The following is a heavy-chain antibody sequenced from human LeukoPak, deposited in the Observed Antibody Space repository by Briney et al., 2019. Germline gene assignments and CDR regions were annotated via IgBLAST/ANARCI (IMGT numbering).Heavy chain of an antibody. V-gene: IGHV1-2*02. CDR1: GYTFTGYY. J-gene: IGHJ4*02. CDR2: INPNSGVT. D-gene: IGHD2-2*02. Sequence: ASVKVSCKASGYTFTGYYMHWVRQAPGQGLEWMGWINPNSGVTNYAQKFQGRVTMTRDTSISTAYMELSRLRSDDTAVYYCARSDDCSSTSCYTSIAAAGKIDYWGQGTLVTVSS. CDR3: ARSDDCSSTSCYTSIAAAGKIDY.